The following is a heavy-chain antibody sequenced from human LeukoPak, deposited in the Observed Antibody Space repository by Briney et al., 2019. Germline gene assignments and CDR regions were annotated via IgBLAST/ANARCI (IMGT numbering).Heavy chain of an antibody. CDR3: AREGYSFLGDWFDP. D-gene: IGHD5-18*01. J-gene: IGHJ5*02. CDR2: IYHSGST. Sequence: PSETLSLTCTVSGGSISSGGYYWSWIRQPPGKGLEWIGYIYHSGSTYYNPSLKSRVTISVDKSKNQFSLKLSSVTAADTAVYYCAREGYSFLGDWFDPWGQGTLVTVSS. V-gene: IGHV4-30-2*01. CDR1: GGSISSGGYY.